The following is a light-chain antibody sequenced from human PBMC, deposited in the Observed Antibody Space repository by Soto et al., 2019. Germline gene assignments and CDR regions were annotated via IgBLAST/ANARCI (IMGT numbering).Light chain of an antibody. CDR2: DVS. Sequence: QSVLTQPASVSGSPGQTITISCTGTSSDVGGYNYVSWYQQHPGKAPKLMIYDVSNRPSGVSNRFSGSKSGSTASLTISGLQAEDEADYYCSSYTSSSTFYVFGTGTKSPS. CDR3: SSYTSSSTFYV. J-gene: IGLJ1*01. V-gene: IGLV2-14*01. CDR1: SSDVGGYNY.